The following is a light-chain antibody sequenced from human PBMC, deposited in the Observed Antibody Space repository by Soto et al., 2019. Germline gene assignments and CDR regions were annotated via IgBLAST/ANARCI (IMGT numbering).Light chain of an antibody. V-gene: IGLV2-14*03. J-gene: IGLJ1*01. CDR2: DVS. CDR1: SSDVGGYNY. Sequence: QSTLTRPASVSGSPGQSITISCTGTSSDVGGYNYVSWYQQHPGKAPKLLINDVSNRPSGISDRFSGSKSGNTASLTISGLQAEDEADYYCSSYTSSTTNVFGTGTKVTVL. CDR3: SSYTSSTTNV.